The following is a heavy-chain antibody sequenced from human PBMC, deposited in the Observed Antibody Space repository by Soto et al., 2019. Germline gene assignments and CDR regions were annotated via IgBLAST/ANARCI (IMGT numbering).Heavy chain of an antibody. D-gene: IGHD2-2*01. CDR3: ARIVVVPAAIFSPAFDI. CDR2: IYYSGST. J-gene: IGHJ3*02. V-gene: IGHV4-31*03. CDR1: GGSISSGGYY. Sequence: SETLSLTCTVSGGSISSGGYYWSWIRQHPGKGLEWIGYIYYSGSTYYNPSLKSRVTISVDASKNQFSLKLSSVTAADTAVYYCARIVVVPAAIFSPAFDIWGQGTMVTVSS.